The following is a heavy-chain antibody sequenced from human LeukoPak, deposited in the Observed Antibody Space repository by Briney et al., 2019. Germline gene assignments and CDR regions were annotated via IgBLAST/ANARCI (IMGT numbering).Heavy chain of an antibody. CDR3: AKGGGYFDWPHFDH. J-gene: IGHJ4*02. D-gene: IGHD3-9*01. Sequence: TGGSLRLPCAASGITFSNYAMHWVRQAPGKGLEWVAVISYDGSKKYYAESVKGRFTISRDNSKNTLYLQTNSLRAEDTAVYYCAKGGGYFDWPHFDHWGQGTLVTVSS. CDR1: GITFSNYA. V-gene: IGHV3-30*18. CDR2: ISYDGSKK.